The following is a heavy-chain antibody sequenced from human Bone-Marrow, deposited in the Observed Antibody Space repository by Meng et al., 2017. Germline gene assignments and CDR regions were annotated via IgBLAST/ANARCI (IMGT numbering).Heavy chain of an antibody. Sequence: HVTESVQGWVSLVETLSPPGTVFGASFKHGGYRGSWLRQHPVRGLELMGFKYQSGSTNNSPSLKSRVTISRDMSSNQFALTLNSVTAADTAIYYCARGVVADPPGDWGRGTLVTVSS. CDR3: ARGVVADPPGD. D-gene: IGHD2-15*01. CDR2: KYQSGST. CDR1: GASFKHGGYR. V-gene: IGHV4-61*08. J-gene: IGHJ1*01.